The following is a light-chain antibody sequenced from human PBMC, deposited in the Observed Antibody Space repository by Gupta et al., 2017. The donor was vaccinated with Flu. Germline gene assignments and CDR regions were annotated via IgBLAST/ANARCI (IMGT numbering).Light chain of an antibody. V-gene: IGKV3-11*01. J-gene: IGKJ2*03. CDR3: QQRSNWYS. Sequence: ELVLTQSPATLSLSPGERATLSCRASQSVSSYLAWYQQKPGQAPRLLIDDASNRATGIPARFSGSGSGTDFTLTISSLELEDFAVYYCQQRSNWYSFGQGTKLEIK. CDR1: QSVSSY. CDR2: DAS.